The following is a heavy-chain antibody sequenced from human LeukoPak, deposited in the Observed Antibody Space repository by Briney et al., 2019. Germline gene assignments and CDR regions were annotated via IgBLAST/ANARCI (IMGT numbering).Heavy chain of an antibody. D-gene: IGHD3-22*01. Sequence: ASVKVSCKASGYTFTSYAMHWVRQAPGQGLEWMGWINASNGNREYSQKYQGRVTITRYTSASTAYMEMSSLRSEDTAAYDCAREAGPYDSSGYGDFDYGGRGTLVTVSS. CDR2: INASNGNR. CDR3: AREAGPYDSSGYGDFDY. J-gene: IGHJ4*02. CDR1: GYTFTSYA. V-gene: IGHV1-3*01.